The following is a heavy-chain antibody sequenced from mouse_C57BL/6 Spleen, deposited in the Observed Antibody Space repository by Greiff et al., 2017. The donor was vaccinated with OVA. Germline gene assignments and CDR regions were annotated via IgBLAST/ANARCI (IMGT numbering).Heavy chain of an antibody. CDR2: ILPGSGCT. CDR1: GYTFTGYW. D-gene: IGHD2-2*01. Sequence: VQLQQSGAELMKPGASVKLSCKATGYTFTGYWIEWVQQRPGHGLEWIGEILPGSGCTNYTEKFKGKATFTAATSSNTAYMQLSSLTTEDAAIYYCARWGVTTIGYCFDYWGQGTTLTVSS. CDR3: ARWGVTTIGYCFDY. J-gene: IGHJ2*01. V-gene: IGHV1-9*01.